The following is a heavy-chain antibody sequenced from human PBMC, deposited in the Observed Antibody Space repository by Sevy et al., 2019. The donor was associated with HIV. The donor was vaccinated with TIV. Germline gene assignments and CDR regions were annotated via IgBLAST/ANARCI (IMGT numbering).Heavy chain of an antibody. Sequence: ASVKVSCKASGGTFSSYAISWVRQAPGQGLEWMGGIIPIFGTANYAQKFQGRVTITADKSTSTAYMELSSLRSEDTAVYYRARGRYSSSWYTSDFDYWGQGTLVTVSS. J-gene: IGHJ4*02. V-gene: IGHV1-69*06. D-gene: IGHD6-13*01. CDR1: GGTFSSYA. CDR3: ARGRYSSSWYTSDFDY. CDR2: IIPIFGTA.